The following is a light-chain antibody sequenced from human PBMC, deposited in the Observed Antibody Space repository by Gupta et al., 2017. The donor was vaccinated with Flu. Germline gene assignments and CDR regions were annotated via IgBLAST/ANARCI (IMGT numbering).Light chain of an antibody. CDR3: QQYINWPVYS. Sequence: EIVMTQSPATLSVSPGERATLSCRASQSVSSNLAWYQQKPGQAPRLLISGASTRATGTPVRFSGSGSGTEFTLTFSSLQSEDFAVYYCQQYINWPVYSFGPGTKLEIK. J-gene: IGKJ2*03. CDR1: QSVSSN. CDR2: GAS. V-gene: IGKV3-15*01.